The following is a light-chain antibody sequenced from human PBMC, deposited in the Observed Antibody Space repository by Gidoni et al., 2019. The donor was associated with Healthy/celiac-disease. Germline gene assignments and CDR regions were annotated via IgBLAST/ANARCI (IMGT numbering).Light chain of an antibody. CDR2: DES. J-gene: IGLJ2*01. CDR1: NIGSKS. Sequence: SYVLTQPPSVSVAPGQTARITCGGNNIGSKSVHWYQQKPGQAPVLVVYDESDRPSGIPERFSGSNSGNTATLTISRVEAGDEADYYCQVWDSSSDHPEVVFGGGTKLTVL. V-gene: IGLV3-21*02. CDR3: QVWDSSSDHPEVV.